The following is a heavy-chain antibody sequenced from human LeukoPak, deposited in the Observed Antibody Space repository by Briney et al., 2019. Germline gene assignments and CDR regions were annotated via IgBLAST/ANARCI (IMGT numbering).Heavy chain of an antibody. CDR2: IKPDATEK. D-gene: IGHD1-14*01. CDR1: GFSFTTSW. CDR3: ARGVWSSRNAFDI. Sequence: GGSLRLSCAASGFSFTTSWMSWVRQAPGKGLEWVANIKPDATEKHYVDSVRGRFTISRDNAQNSLSLEMSSLRAEDTAVYYCARGVWSSRNAFDIWGQVTMVTVSS. J-gene: IGHJ3*02. V-gene: IGHV3-7*01.